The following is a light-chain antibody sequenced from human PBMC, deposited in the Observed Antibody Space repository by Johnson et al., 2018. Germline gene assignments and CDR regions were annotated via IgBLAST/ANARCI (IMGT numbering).Light chain of an antibody. Sequence: QSVLTQPPSVSAAPGQKVTISCSGSSSNIGNNYVSWYQQLPGTAPKLLIYENNKRPSGIPDRFSGSKSGTSATLGTTGLQTGAEADHYCGTWDSSLSAGNVFGTGTKVTVL. CDR3: GTWDSSLSAGNV. CDR2: ENN. CDR1: SSNIGNNY. V-gene: IGLV1-51*02. J-gene: IGLJ1*01.